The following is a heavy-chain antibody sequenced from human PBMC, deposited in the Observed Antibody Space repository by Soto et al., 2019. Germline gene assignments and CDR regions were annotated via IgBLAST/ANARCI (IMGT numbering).Heavy chain of an antibody. D-gene: IGHD6-13*01. Sequence: ASVKVSCKASGYIFNKYGFNWVRQAPGQGLEWMGRISAFNGYTNLAQKFQGRLTLTTDASTNTAYMELSSLRSGDTATYFCARGRAVVVPAGTQDAFDVWGQGTMVTVSS. CDR1: GYIFNKYG. J-gene: IGHJ3*01. CDR2: ISAFNGYT. V-gene: IGHV1-18*01. CDR3: ARGRAVVVPAGTQDAFDV.